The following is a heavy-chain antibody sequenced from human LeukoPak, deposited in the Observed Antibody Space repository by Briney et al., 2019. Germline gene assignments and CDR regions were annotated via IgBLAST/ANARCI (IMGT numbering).Heavy chain of an antibody. CDR1: GYTFTNYV. V-gene: IGHV1-3*04. D-gene: IGHD3-10*01. J-gene: IGHJ5*02. CDR2: IHTGNGNT. Sequence: ASVKVSCKASGYTFTNYVIHWVRQAPGQRLEWMGWIHTGNGNTEYSQKFQGRVTFTRDTSTSTVYMELSSLRSEDTAVYYSARGFYVSGIPYDWFDPWGQGTLVTVSS. CDR3: ARGFYVSGIPYDWFDP.